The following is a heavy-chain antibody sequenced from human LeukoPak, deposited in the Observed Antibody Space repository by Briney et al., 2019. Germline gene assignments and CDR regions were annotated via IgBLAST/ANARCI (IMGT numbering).Heavy chain of an antibody. CDR3: AIYCSSTSCHNTKLFGP. V-gene: IGHV1-69-2*01. J-gene: IGHJ5*02. Sequence: PEDGETIYAEKFQGRVTMTADTSTDTTYMELRSLRSEDTAVYYCAIYCSSTSCHNTKLFGPWGQGTLVTVSS. D-gene: IGHD2-2*02. CDR2: PEDGET.